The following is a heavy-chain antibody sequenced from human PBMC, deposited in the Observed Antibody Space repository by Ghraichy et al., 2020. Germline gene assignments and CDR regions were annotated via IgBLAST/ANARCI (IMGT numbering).Heavy chain of an antibody. V-gene: IGHV1-18*04. CDR3: ARGSVAGPDY. D-gene: IGHD6-19*01. CDR1: GYTFTSYG. CDR2: ISPYSGNT. Sequence: ASVKVSCKVSGYTFTSYGITWVRQAPGQGLEWMGWISPYSGNTNYAEELQGRVTMTTDTSTSTAYMGLRSLRSDDTAVYYCARGSVAGPDYWGQGTLVTVSS. J-gene: IGHJ4*02.